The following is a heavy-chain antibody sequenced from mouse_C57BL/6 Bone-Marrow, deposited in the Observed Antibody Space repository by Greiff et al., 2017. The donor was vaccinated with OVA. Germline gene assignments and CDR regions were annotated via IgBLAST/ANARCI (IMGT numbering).Heavy chain of an antibody. J-gene: IGHJ4*01. Sequence: EVKVEESGGGLVQSGRSLRLSCATSGFTFSDFYMEWVRQAPGKGLEWIAASRNKANDYTTEYSASVKGRFIVSRDTSQSILYLQMNALRAEDTAIYYCARDAPRAMDYWGQGTSVTVSS. CDR1: GFTFSDFY. CDR2: SRNKANDYTT. V-gene: IGHV7-1*01. CDR3: ARDAPRAMDY.